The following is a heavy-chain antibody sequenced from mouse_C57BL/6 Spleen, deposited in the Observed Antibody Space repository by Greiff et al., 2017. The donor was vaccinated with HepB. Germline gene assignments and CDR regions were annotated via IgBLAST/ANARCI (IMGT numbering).Heavy chain of an antibody. CDR1: GYTFTDYE. J-gene: IGHJ2*01. D-gene: IGHD4-1*02. Sequence: QVQLKESGAELVRPGASVTLSCKASGYTFTDYEMHWVKQTPVHGLEWIGAIDPETGGTAYNQKFKGKAILTADKSSSTAYMELRSLTSEDSAVYYCTRLQLGRKAHFDYWGQGTTLTVSS. CDR2: IDPETGGT. V-gene: IGHV1-15*01. CDR3: TRLQLGRKAHFDY.